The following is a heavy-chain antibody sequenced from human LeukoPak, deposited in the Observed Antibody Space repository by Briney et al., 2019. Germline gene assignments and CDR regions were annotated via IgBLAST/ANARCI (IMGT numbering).Heavy chain of an antibody. J-gene: IGHJ4*02. CDR2: IWYDGSNK. CDR3: AGVHNYYDSSCPFDY. V-gene: IGHV3-33*01. CDR1: GFTLSSSG. D-gene: IGHD3-22*01. Sequence: GGPLRLSCAAPGFTLSSSGMASVRQAPGKGLGWKAVIWYDGSNKYYADSVKGQFTISRDNSKNTLYVQRNSLRDEDTAVYYGAGVHNYYDSSCPFDYWGQGTLVTVSS.